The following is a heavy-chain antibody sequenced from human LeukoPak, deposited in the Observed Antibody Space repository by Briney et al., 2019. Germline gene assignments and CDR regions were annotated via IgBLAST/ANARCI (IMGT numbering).Heavy chain of an antibody. D-gene: IGHD1-26*01. Sequence: GGSLRLSCAASGFTFSSHWMHWVRQAPGKGLVWVSRISSDGTNTNYADSVKGRFTISRDNAKNTLYLQMNSLRAEDTAVYYCAKEGWSRGSYTIDYWGQGTLVTVSS. CDR2: ISSDGTNT. CDR1: GFTFSSHW. J-gene: IGHJ4*02. V-gene: IGHV3-74*01. CDR3: AKEGWSRGSYTIDY.